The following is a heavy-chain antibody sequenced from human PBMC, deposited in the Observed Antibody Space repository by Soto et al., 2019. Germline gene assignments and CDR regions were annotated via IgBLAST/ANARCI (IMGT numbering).Heavy chain of an antibody. V-gene: IGHV4-59*01. CDR2: IYYSGST. D-gene: IGHD2-15*01. CDR1: GDSIRSYY. Sequence: PSETLSLTCTVSGDSIRSYYWTWIRQPPGKGLELIGYIYYSGSTRYNPSLKSRVTISVDMSKNQFSLKLSSVIAADTAVYYCEREDGSFDKGLDVWGQGTAVTVSS. CDR3: EREDGSFDKGLDV. J-gene: IGHJ6*02.